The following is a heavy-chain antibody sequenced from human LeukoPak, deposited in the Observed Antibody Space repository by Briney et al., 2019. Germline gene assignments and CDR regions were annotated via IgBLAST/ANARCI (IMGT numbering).Heavy chain of an antibody. CDR2: INPNSGGT. CDR3: ARGLVRFSYYYYYYGMDV. Sequence: ASVKVSCKASGYTFTGYYMHWVRQAPGQGLEWMGWINPNSGGTNYAQKFQGRVTMTRDTSISTAYMELSRLRSDDTAVYYCARGLVRFSYYYYYYGMDVWGQGTTVTVSS. V-gene: IGHV1-2*02. CDR1: GYTFTGYY. D-gene: IGHD3-3*01. J-gene: IGHJ6*02.